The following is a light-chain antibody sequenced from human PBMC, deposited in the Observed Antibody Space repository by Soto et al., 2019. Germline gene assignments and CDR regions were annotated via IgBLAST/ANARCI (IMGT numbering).Light chain of an antibody. V-gene: IGKV3-20*01. Sequence: EIVLTQSPGTLSLSPGERATLSCRASQSVSSSYLAWYQQKPGQAPRLLIYGASSRATGIPDRFSGSGSGTDFNLTISRLEPEDFAVYYCQQYGRTFGQGTKVDIK. CDR2: GAS. CDR1: QSVSSSY. CDR3: QQYGRT. J-gene: IGKJ1*01.